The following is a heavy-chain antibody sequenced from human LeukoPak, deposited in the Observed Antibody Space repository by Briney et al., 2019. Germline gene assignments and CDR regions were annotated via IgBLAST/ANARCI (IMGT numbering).Heavy chain of an antibody. CDR2: VSSSSSYI. Sequence: GGSLRLSCEASGFSFRNYWMSWVRQAPGRGLEWVSCVSSSSSYINYADSVKGRFTISRDNAKNSLYLQMNSLRAEDTAVYYCAELGITMIGGVWGKGTTVTISS. CDR1: GFSFRNYW. V-gene: IGHV3-21*01. CDR3: AELGITMIGGV. J-gene: IGHJ6*04. D-gene: IGHD3-10*02.